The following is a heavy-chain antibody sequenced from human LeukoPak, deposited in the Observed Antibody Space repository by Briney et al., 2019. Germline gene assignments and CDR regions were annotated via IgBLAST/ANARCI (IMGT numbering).Heavy chain of an antibody. CDR1: GGSISSYY. D-gene: IGHD6-19*01. CDR3: ARDLRGITVAGPKNYYYMDV. CDR2: IYDTGST. J-gene: IGHJ6*03. Sequence: SETLSPTCTVSGGSISSYYWSWIRQPPGKGLEWIGYIYDTGSTNYNPSLKSRVTISVDTSKNQFSLKLSSVTAADTAVYYCARDLRGITVAGPKNYYYMDVWGKGTTVTVSS. V-gene: IGHV4-59*01.